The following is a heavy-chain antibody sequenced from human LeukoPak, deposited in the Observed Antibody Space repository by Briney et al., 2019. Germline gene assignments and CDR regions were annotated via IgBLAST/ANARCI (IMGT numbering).Heavy chain of an antibody. CDR1: GSSVNNNF. J-gene: IGHJ4*01. Sequence: SETLSLTCTVSGSSVNNNFWTWIRQPPGKGLEWIGYIYSSGSANYNPSLKSRVIISGDTSKNQISLRLTSVTAADTAMYFCARHRDYYDTWGHGTLVTVSS. CDR3: ARHRDYYDT. D-gene: IGHD3-22*01. CDR2: IYSSGSA. V-gene: IGHV4-59*08.